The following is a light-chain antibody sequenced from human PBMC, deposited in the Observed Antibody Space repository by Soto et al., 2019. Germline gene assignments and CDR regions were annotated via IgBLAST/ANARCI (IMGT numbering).Light chain of an antibody. V-gene: IGKV2-28*01. CDR2: LGS. J-gene: IGKJ4*01. CDR3: MQALQTPLT. CDR1: QSLLHSNGYNY. Sequence: DIVMTQSALSLPFTPGEPASISCRSSQSLLHSNGYNYLDWYLQKPGQSPQLLIYLGSNRASGVPDRFSGSGSGTDFTLKISRVEAEDVGVYYCMQALQTPLTFGGGTKVDIK.